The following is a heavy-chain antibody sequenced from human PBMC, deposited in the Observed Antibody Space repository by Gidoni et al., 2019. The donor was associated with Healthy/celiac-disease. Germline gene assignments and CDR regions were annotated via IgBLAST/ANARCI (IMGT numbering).Heavy chain of an antibody. V-gene: IGHV3-30*18. Sequence: QVQRVASGGGVVQPGRSLRLSRAASGFTFSSYVLPWVRQAPGKVLEWVGIISYDGSNKYYADSVKDRFTISRDNSKNTLYLQMNSLRAEDTAVYYCAKDLTTVTNPDYWGQGTLVTVSS. CDR2: ISYDGSNK. D-gene: IGHD4-4*01. J-gene: IGHJ4*02. CDR1: GFTFSSYV. CDR3: AKDLTTVTNPDY.